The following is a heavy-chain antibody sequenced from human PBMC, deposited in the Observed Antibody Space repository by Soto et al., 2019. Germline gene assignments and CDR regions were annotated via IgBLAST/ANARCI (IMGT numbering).Heavy chain of an antibody. V-gene: IGHV4-39*02. D-gene: IGHD5-12*01. Sequence: QLQLQESGPGLVKPSETLSLTCTVSGGSISSSSYYWGWIRQPPGKGLEWIGSIYYSGSTYYNPSLKRRVTISVATSKNQFALKLSSVTAADTAVYYCAREVATITRVYYFDYWVQGTLVTVSS. CDR3: AREVATITRVYYFDY. CDR2: IYYSGST. CDR1: GGSISSSSYY. J-gene: IGHJ4*02.